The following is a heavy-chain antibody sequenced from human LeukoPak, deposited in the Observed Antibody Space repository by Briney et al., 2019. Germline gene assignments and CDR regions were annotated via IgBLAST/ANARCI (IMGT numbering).Heavy chain of an antibody. V-gene: IGHV3-30*02. Sequence: GGSLRLSCAASGFTFSSYGMHWVRQAPGKGLEWVAFIRYDGSNKYYTDSVKGRFTISRDNSKNTLYLQMNSLRAEDTAVYYCAKDLGDFWSGYYPNWFDPWGQGTLVTVSS. CDR2: IRYDGSNK. J-gene: IGHJ5*02. CDR3: AKDLGDFWSGYYPNWFDP. D-gene: IGHD3-3*01. CDR1: GFTFSSYG.